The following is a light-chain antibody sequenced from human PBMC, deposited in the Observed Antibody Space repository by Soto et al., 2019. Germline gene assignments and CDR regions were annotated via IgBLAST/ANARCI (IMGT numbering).Light chain of an antibody. CDR1: QSLTSSF. J-gene: IGKJ5*01. CDR2: DTS. V-gene: IGKV3-20*01. CDR3: QQYNGYRLA. Sequence: EFVLTQSPGTLSLSPGERATLSCRASQSLTSSFIAWYQQRPGQAPRLLIYDTSSRASGIPDRFSGSGSGTDFTLTISSLQADDFAIYYCQQYNGYRLAFGQGTRLEI.